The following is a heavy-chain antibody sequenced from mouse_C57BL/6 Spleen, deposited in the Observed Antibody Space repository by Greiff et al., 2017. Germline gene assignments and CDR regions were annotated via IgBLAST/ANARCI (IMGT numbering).Heavy chain of an antibody. CDR3: TFAYYSNYGFAY. J-gene: IGHJ3*01. V-gene: IGHV14-1*01. Sequence: EVQRVESGAELVRPGASVKLSCTASGFNIKDYYMHWVKQRPEQGLEWIGRIDPEDGDTEYAPKFQGKATMTADTSSNTAYLQLSSLTSEDTAVYYCTFAYYSNYGFAYWGQGTLVTVSA. CDR1: GFNIKDYY. CDR2: IDPEDGDT. D-gene: IGHD2-5*01.